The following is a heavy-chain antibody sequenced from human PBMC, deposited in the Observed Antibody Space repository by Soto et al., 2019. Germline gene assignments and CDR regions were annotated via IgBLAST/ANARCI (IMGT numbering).Heavy chain of an antibody. CDR2: INPSGGST. CDR3: ASAGYDVFDI. J-gene: IGHJ3*02. CDR1: GYTFTNYY. V-gene: IGHV1-46*03. D-gene: IGHD6-13*01. Sequence: ASVKVSCKASGYTFTNYYMHWVRQAPGQGLEWMGIINPSGGSTSYAQKFQGRVTVTRDTSTSTVYMELSSLRSEDTAVYFCASAGYDVFDIWGQGTMVAGSS.